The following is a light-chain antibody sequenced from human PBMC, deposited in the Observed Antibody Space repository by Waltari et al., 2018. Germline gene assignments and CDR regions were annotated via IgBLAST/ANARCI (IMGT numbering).Light chain of an antibody. CDR2: LDD. Sequence: QSVLTQPPSLSGTPGQRVTISCSGSSSNIGTTYVFWYQQFPVRAPKLLIYLDDHRPSGVPDRFSASKSGSSASLTISGLRPEDEADYHCAGWDDSLTGVVFGGGTKLTV. J-gene: IGLJ2*01. V-gene: IGLV1-47*01. CDR1: SSNIGTTY. CDR3: AGWDDSLTGVV.